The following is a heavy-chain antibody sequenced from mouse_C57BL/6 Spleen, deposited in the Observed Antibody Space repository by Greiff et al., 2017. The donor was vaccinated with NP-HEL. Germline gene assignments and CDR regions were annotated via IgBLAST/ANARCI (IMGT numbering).Heavy chain of an antibody. D-gene: IGHD1-1*01. CDR3: ARSGDYYGSSQYYFDY. J-gene: IGHJ2*01. CDR2: IYPRSGNT. CDR1: GYTFTSYG. V-gene: IGHV1-81*01. Sequence: QVQLQQSGAELARPGASVKLSCKASGYTFTSYGISWVKQRTGQGLEWIGEIYPRSGNTYYNEKFKGKATLTADKSSSTAYMELRSLTSEDSAVYFWARSGDYYGSSQYYFDYWGQGTTLTVSS.